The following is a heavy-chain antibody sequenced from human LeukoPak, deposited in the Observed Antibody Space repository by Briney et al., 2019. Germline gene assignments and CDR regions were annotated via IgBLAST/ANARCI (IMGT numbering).Heavy chain of an antibody. CDR3: ARDDRGYSGYHFDH. Sequence: GGSLRLSCATSGFTFSSYTFHWVRQAPGKGLEWVAVQDGNNKYYTDSVKGRFTISRDNSKNTLYLQMNSLRAEDTAVYYCARDDRGYSGYHFDHWGQGTLVTVSS. V-gene: IGHV3-30-3*01. CDR2: QDGNNK. D-gene: IGHD5-12*01. J-gene: IGHJ4*02. CDR1: GFTFSSYT.